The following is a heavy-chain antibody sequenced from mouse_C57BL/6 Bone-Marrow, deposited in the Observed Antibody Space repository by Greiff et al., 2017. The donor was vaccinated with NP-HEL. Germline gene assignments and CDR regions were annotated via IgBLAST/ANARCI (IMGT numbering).Heavy chain of an antibody. J-gene: IGHJ2*01. CDR3: TREGPPSTGSSYGDYFDY. CDR1: GFTFSGYA. Sequence: EVQLVESGAGLVKPGGSLKLSCAASGFTFSGYAMSWVRQTPEKRLEWVAYISSGGGYTYYADTVKGRFTLSRDNARNTLYLHRSSLTSEDTAMYYCTREGPPSTGSSYGDYFDYWGQGPTLTVSS. D-gene: IGHD1-1*01. CDR2: ISSGGGYT. V-gene: IGHV5-9-1*02.